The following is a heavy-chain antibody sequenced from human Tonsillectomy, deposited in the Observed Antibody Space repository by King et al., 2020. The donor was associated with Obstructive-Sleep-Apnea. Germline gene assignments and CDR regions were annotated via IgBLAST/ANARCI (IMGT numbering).Heavy chain of an antibody. CDR3: ARAMRGSFDY. CDR1: GFTLSSYW. J-gene: IGHJ4*02. D-gene: IGHD3-22*01. V-gene: IGHV3-74*01. CDR2: INSDGSTP. Sequence: VQLVESGGGLVQPGGSLRLSCAAAGFTLSSYWMHWVRQAPGKGLVWVSRINSDGSTPNYADSVKGRFTISRDNAKNTLDLQMNRLRAEDTAVYYCARAMRGSFDYWGRGTLVTVPS.